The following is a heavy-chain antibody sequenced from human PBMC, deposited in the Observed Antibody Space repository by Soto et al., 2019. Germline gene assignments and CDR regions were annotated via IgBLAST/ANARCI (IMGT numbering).Heavy chain of an antibody. CDR2: IYYSGST. J-gene: IGHJ3*02. Sequence: PWETLSLTCTVSGGSISSSSYYWGWIRQPPGKGLEWVGSIYYSGSTYYNPSLKSRVTISVDTSKNQFSLKLSSVTAADTAVYYCADETGQNTAMGPYAFDIWGQGTMVTVSS. V-gene: IGHV4-39*01. D-gene: IGHD5-18*01. CDR3: ADETGQNTAMGPYAFDI. CDR1: GGSISSSSYY.